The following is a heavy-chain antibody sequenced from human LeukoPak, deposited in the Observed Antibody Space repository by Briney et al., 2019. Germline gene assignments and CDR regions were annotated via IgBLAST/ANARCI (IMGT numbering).Heavy chain of an antibody. Sequence: GGSLRLSCAASGFTLSSNYMSWVRQAPGKGLEWVSLINSGGSTYYTDSVKGRFTISRDNSKNTLYLQMNSLRAEDTAVYYCARDSIPHCGGGTCSDYWGRGTLVSVSS. CDR3: ARDSIPHCGGGTCSDY. D-gene: IGHD2-15*01. V-gene: IGHV3-66*01. J-gene: IGHJ4*02. CDR1: GFTLSSNY. CDR2: INSGGST.